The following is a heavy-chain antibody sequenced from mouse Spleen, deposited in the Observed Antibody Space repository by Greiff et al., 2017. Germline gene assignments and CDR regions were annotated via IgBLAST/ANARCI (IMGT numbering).Heavy chain of an antibody. V-gene: IGHV1-82*01. D-gene: IGHD2-4*01. J-gene: IGHJ3*01. CDR2: ISPGDGDT. Sequence: QVQLQQSGPELVKPGASVKISCKASGYAFSSSWMNWVKQRPGKGLEWIGWISPGDGDTNYNGKFKGKATLTADKSSSTAYMPLSSLSTEDSTFYFCARGTSTKITTATDGRWAYWGQGTMVTVSA. CDR1: GYAFSSSW. CDR3: ARGTSTKITTATDGRWAY.